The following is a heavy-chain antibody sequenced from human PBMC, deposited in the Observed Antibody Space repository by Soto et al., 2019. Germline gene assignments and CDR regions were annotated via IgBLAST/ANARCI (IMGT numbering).Heavy chain of an antibody. CDR2: IYWDDDK. CDR3: GRVPNDNQSDGFDP. J-gene: IGHJ5*02. CDR1: GFSLTTRGVG. Sequence: QITLKESGPTLVKPTQTLTLTCTFSGFSLTTRGVGVGWIRQPPGKALECLALIYWDDDKRYSRSLQSRLSNTKNTSKNQVVLTRTNVDPVDTATYYCGRVPNDNQSDGFDPWGQGTLVSVSS. V-gene: IGHV2-5*02. D-gene: IGHD3-22*01.